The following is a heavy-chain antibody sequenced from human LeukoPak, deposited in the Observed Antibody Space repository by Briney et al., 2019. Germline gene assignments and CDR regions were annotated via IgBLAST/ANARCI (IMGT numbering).Heavy chain of an antibody. CDR1: GFTFSGYW. J-gene: IGHJ5*02. V-gene: IGHV3-30*03. CDR3: ARDPSSAPYSTYWAANYFDP. CDR2: VSYDGSQH. D-gene: IGHD6-13*01. Sequence: GGSLRLSCAASGFTFSGYWMHWVRQTPGRGLEWVALVSYDGSQHYLADSLKGRFTISRDNSKNTLYLQMTSLRLDDTAMYYCARDPSSAPYSTYWAANYFDPWGQGTLVTVSS.